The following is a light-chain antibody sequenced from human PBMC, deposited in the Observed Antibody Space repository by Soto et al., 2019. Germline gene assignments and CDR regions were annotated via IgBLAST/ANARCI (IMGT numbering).Light chain of an antibody. CDR3: QQRSNWSIT. CDR2: DAS. Sequence: EIVLTQSASTLSLSSGERATLSCRASQSVSSYLAWYQQKPGQAPRLLIYDASNRATGIPARFSGSLFGTDFNLTITRLETEDFAVYDCQQRSNWSITFGQGTRLEIK. CDR1: QSVSSY. J-gene: IGKJ5*01. V-gene: IGKV3-11*01.